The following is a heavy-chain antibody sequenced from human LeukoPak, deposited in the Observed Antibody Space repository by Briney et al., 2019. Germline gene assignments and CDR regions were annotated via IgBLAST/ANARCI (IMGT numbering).Heavy chain of an antibody. V-gene: IGHV4-59*08. CDR1: GGSISSYY. CDR3: ARLVTAVDAFDI. Sequence: SETLSLTCTVSGGSISSYYWSWIRQPPGKGLEWIGYIYYGGSTNYNPSLKSRVTISVDTSKNQFSLKLSSVTAADTAVYYCARLVTAVDAFDIWGQGIMVTVSS. CDR2: IYYGGST. J-gene: IGHJ3*02. D-gene: IGHD4-23*01.